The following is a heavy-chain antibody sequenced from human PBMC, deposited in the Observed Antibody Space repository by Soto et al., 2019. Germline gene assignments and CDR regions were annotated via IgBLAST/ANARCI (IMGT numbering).Heavy chain of an antibody. CDR3: TRVRLGCSRTSYH. Sequence: EVQLVESGGGLVQPEGSLRLSCAASGFTFSDHYMDWVRQAPGKGLEWVGRIKNKANSYTTDYAAPAKGRFIISRDDSKISVFLQMNRLTTDDTAVYYCTRVRLGCSRTSYHWGQGILGTVSS. J-gene: IGHJ5*02. V-gene: IGHV3-72*01. CDR2: IKNKANSYTT. D-gene: IGHD6-19*01. CDR1: GFTFSDHY.